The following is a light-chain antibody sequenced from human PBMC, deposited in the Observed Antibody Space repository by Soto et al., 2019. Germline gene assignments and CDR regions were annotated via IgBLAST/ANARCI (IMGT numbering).Light chain of an antibody. CDR2: DAS. J-gene: IGLJ1*01. CDR3: CSYAGSSTYV. CDR1: SSDVGSSNG. Sequence: SVLTQPPSRSGSPGQSVTLSCTGNSSDVGSSNGVSWYQQPPGTAPKLMIYDASNRPSGVPDRFSGSKSGNTASLTISGLQAEDEADYYCCSYAGSSTYVFGTGTKVTVL. V-gene: IGLV2-18*02.